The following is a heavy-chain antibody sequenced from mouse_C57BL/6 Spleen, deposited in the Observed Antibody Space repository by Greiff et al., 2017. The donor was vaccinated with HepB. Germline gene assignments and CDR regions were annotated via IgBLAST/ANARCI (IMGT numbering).Heavy chain of an antibody. CDR1: GFTFSSYG. Sequence: EVMLVESGGDLVKPGGSLKLSCAASGFTFSSYGMSWVRQTPDKRLEWVATISSGGSYTYYPDSVKGRFTISRDNAKNTLYLQMSSLKCEDTAMYYCARLRGDYDWYLDVWGTGTTVTVSS. J-gene: IGHJ1*03. D-gene: IGHD2-4*01. CDR2: ISSGGSYT. CDR3: ARLRGDYDWYLDV. V-gene: IGHV5-6*01.